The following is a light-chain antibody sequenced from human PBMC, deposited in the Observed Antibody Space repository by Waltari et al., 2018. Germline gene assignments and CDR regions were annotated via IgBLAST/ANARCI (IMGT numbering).Light chain of an antibody. CDR3: QSYDRRLEVI. CDR2: ANV. Sequence: QSVLTQPPSVSGAPGQRVTIPFSGRTSNLGAPYDVHWYQQHPGTAPKLLIFANVHRPSGVPDRFSGSKSGTSASLAITGLQAEDEADYYCQSYDRRLEVIFGGGTKLAVL. V-gene: IGLV1-40*01. J-gene: IGLJ2*01. CDR1: TSNLGAPYD.